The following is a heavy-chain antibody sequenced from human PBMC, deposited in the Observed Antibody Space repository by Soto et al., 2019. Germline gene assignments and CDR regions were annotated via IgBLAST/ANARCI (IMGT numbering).Heavy chain of an antibody. V-gene: IGHV4-34*01. CDR2: INHSGST. D-gene: IGHD3-16*01. Sequence: QVQLQQWGAGLLKPSETLSLTCAVYGGSFSGYYWSWIRKPPAKGLELIGDINHSGSTNYNPSLKSRVTISVDTSKNQFSLKLSSVTAADTAVYYCARARGEYHLYCYCYYLDGWGKGTKVTVSS. CDR3: ARARGEYHLYCYCYYLDG. J-gene: IGHJ6*03. CDR1: GGSFSGYY.